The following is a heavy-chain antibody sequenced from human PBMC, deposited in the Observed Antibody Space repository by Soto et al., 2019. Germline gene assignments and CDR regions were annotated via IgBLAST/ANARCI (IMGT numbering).Heavy chain of an antibody. D-gene: IGHD3-22*01. Sequence: QVQLVQSGAEVKKPGASVKVSCKASGYTFTSYAMHWVRQAPGQRLEWMGWINAGNGNTKYSQKFQGRVTITRDTAASTAYMELSRLRSEDTAVYYCARDGGFTMIVVVPQSDAFEIWGQGTMVTVSS. CDR2: INAGNGNT. CDR3: ARDGGFTMIVVVPQSDAFEI. CDR1: GYTFTSYA. J-gene: IGHJ3*02. V-gene: IGHV1-3*01.